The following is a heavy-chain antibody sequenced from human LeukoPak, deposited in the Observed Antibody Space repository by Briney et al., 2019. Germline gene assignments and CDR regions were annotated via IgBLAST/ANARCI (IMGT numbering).Heavy chain of an antibody. CDR3: ANEIRPNDY. Sequence: GGSLRLSCVASGFTLSSHNINWVRQAPGKGLEWVSAISISGDTTYYADAVKGRFTISRDNSKNTVYLQMNSLRAEDTAVYYCANEIRPNDYWGQGTLVTVSS. CDR2: ISISGDTT. J-gene: IGHJ4*02. V-gene: IGHV3-23*01. CDR1: GFTLSSHN. D-gene: IGHD4-17*01.